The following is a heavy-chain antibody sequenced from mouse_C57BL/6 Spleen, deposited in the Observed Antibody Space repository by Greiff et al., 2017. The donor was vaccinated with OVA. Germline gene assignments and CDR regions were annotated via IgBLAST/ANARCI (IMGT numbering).Heavy chain of an antibody. D-gene: IGHD1-1*01. V-gene: IGHV2-2*01. J-gene: IGHJ4*01. CDR1: GFSLTSYG. CDR3: ARKGVTTVEDWAMDY. Sequence: VKVVESGPGLVQPSQSLSITCTVSGFSLTSYGVHWVRQSPGKGLEWLGVIWSGGSTDYNAAFISRLSISKDNSKSQVFFKMNSLQADDTAIYYCARKGVTTVEDWAMDYWGQGTSVTVSS. CDR2: IWSGGST.